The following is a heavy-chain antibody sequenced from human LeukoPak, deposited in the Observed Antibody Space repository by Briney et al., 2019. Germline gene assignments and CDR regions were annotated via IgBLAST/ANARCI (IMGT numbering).Heavy chain of an antibody. CDR3: ARGSSNWYFDL. V-gene: IGHV3-11*06. Sequence: GGSLRLSCAVSGFSFSDYYMSWIRQTRGKGLGWVSYISSCGTYTNYADCVKDRFTISRDNAKNALHLQMNGLRDEDTAVYYCARGSSNWYFDLWGRGTLVTVSS. D-gene: IGHD2-15*01. CDR1: GFSFSDYY. J-gene: IGHJ2*01. CDR2: ISSCGTYT.